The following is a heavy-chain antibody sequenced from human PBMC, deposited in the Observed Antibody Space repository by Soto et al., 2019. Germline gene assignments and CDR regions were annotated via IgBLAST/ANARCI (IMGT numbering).Heavy chain of an antibody. CDR1: GYPFIKYG. CDR3: ATSYDSGFDP. CDR2: IKVDSGYT. D-gene: IGHD5-12*01. V-gene: IGHV1-18*04. Sequence: QLQLVQSAAGVKKPGASVRVSCKAYGYPFIKYGISWIRQAPEQGLEWMGWIKVDSGYTNYAQKFQGRVTMTADTSSDTAFMELRSLRLYHTAVYFCATSYDSGFDPWGQGTLVSVSS. J-gene: IGHJ5*02.